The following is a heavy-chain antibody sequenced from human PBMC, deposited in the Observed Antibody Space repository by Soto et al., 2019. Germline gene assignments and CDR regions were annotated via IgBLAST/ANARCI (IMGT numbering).Heavy chain of an antibody. CDR2: IDPKSGGT. J-gene: IGHJ4*02. CDR1: GPTFITYF. D-gene: IGHD5-12*01. V-gene: IGHV1-2*02. CDR3: ARVSVDVPE. Sequence: QLQLVQSGAQVTKPGASVKVSCRISGPTFITYFIHWVRQAPGQGLEWMGWIDPKSGGTTYEQKCRGRVTMTRDTSNNTAYMDLNRLTSDDTAMYYCARVSVDVPEWGQGTLITVSS.